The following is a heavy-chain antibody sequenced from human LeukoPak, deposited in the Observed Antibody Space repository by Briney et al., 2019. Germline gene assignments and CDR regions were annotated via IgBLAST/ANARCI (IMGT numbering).Heavy chain of an antibody. Sequence: GASVKVSCKAAGGTFSSYAISWVRQATGQGLEWMGWMNPNSGNTGYAQKFQGRVTVTRNTSISTAYMELSSLRSEDTAVYYCARGLQLLGIWFDPWGQGTLVTVSS. D-gene: IGHD2-2*01. CDR3: ARGLQLLGIWFDP. CDR2: MNPNSGNT. J-gene: IGHJ5*02. CDR1: GGTFSSYA. V-gene: IGHV1-8*02.